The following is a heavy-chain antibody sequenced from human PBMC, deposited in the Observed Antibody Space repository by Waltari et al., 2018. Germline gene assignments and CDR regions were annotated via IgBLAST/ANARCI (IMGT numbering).Heavy chain of an antibody. CDR1: GGSISSGSYY. J-gene: IGHJ6*02. Sequence: QVQLQESGPGLVKPSQTLSLTCTVSGGSISSGSYYWSWIRQPAGKGLEWIGRIYTSGSTNYTPSLKSRVTISVDTSKNQFSLKLSSVTAADTAVYYCARAGGSGSNWEWLGYYYYGMDVWGQGTTVTVSS. CDR3: ARAGGSGSNWEWLGYYYYGMDV. V-gene: IGHV4-61*02. CDR2: IYTSGST. D-gene: IGHD3-10*01.